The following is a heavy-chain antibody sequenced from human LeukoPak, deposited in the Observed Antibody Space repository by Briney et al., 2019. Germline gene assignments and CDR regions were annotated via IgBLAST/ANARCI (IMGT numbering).Heavy chain of an antibody. CDR1: SGSFSGYY. D-gene: IGHD3-10*01. V-gene: IGHV4-34*01. CDR2: INQSGST. Sequence: PSETLSLTCAVYSGSFSGYYWNWIRQPPGKGLEWIGEINQSGSTKYNPSLESRVTISVDTSKNQFSLKLSSMTAADPAVYYCARGPGSGSYFAWFDAWGQGALVTVSS. J-gene: IGHJ5*02. CDR3: ARGPGSGSYFAWFDA.